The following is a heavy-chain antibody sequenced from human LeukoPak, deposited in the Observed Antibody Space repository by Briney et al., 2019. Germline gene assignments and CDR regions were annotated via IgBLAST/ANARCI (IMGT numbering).Heavy chain of an antibody. Sequence: ASVKVSCKASGYTFTSYGISWVRQAPGQGLEWMGWISAYNGNTNYAQKLQGRVTMTTDTSTSTAYMELRSLRTDDTAVYYCARERDYYGSGSYYISLGAHFDYWGREPWSPSPQ. CDR2: ISAYNGNT. CDR3: ARERDYYGSGSYYISLGAHFDY. J-gene: IGHJ4*02. D-gene: IGHD3-10*01. V-gene: IGHV1-18*01. CDR1: GYTFTSYG.